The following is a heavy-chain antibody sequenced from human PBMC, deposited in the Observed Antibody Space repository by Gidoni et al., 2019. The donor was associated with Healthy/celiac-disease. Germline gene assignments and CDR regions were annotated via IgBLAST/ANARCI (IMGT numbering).Heavy chain of an antibody. CDR3: ARDPGDYYGSGSYYSSPYYFDY. V-gene: IGHV3-48*02. Sequence: EVQLVESGGGLVQPGGSLRLSCEASGFTFSRYSMNWVGQAPGKGLEWVSYISSSSSTIYYADSVKGRVTISRDNAKNSLYLQMNSLRDEDTAVYYCARDPGDYYGSGSYYSSPYYFDYWGQGTLVTVSS. CDR1: GFTFSRYS. D-gene: IGHD3-10*01. J-gene: IGHJ4*02. CDR2: ISSSSSTI.